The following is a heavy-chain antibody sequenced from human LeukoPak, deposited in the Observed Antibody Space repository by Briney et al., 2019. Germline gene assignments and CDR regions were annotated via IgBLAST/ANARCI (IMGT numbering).Heavy chain of an antibody. Sequence: NPSETLSLTCTVSGGSISSNYWSWIRQSPGKGLEWIGYIYYRGSTDYNPSLKSRVTISVDTSNNQFSLKLSSVTAADTAVYYCARQNYDEVNYYYYGLDVWGQGTTVTVSS. CDR1: GGSISSNY. CDR2: IYYRGST. J-gene: IGHJ6*02. D-gene: IGHD3-3*01. CDR3: ARQNYDEVNYYYYGLDV. V-gene: IGHV4-59*08.